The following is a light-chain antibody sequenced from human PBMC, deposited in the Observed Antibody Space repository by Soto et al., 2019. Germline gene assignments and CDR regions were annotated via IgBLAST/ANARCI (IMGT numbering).Light chain of an antibody. V-gene: IGKV3-11*01. Sequence: ESLLAQSPGTLCVSPGERATLSCMASPSVTNYLAWYQQKPGQAPRLLIYGAFNRATGIPARFSGSGSGTDFTLTISSLEPEDFAVYYCQQRNIWPPVTFGQGTRLAI. J-gene: IGKJ5*01. CDR1: PSVTNY. CDR2: GAF. CDR3: QQRNIWPPVT.